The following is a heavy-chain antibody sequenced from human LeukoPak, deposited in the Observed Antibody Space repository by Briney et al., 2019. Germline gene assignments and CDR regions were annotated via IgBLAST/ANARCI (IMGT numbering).Heavy chain of an antibody. CDR3: AKVVGDWFDP. J-gene: IGHJ5*02. CDR2: ISGDGGST. D-gene: IGHD2-2*01. CDR1: GFAFDDYA. Sequence: PGGSLRLSCAASGFAFDDYAMHWVRQAPGKGLEWVSLISGDGGSTYYADSVKGRFTISRDNSKNSLYLQMNSLRSEDTALYYCAKVVGDWFDPWGQGTLVTVSS. V-gene: IGHV3-43*02.